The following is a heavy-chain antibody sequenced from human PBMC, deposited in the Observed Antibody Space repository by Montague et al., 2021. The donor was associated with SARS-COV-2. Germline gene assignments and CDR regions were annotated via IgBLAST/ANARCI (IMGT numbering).Heavy chain of an antibody. CDR3: AREGAGWGNLLGVAMDV. D-gene: IGHD3-16*01. CDR1: GGSISSSTYY. CDR2: IYDSVST. J-gene: IGHJ6*02. V-gene: IGHV4-39*07. Sequence: SETLSLTCTVSGGSISSSTYYWGWLRQPPGKELEWIGNIYDSVSTYYNPSLKIRVTISVDTSQNQFSLKLISVTAADTAVFYCAREGAGWGNLLGVAMDVCGQGTTVIVAS.